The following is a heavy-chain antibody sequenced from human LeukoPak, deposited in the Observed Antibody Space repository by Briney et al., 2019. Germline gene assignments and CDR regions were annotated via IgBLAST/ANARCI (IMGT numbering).Heavy chain of an antibody. V-gene: IGHV3-21*01. D-gene: IGHD1-26*01. CDR1: GFTFSSYS. Sequence: GGSLRLSCAASGFTFSSYSMNWVRQAPGKGLEWVSSISSSSSYIYYADSVKGRFTISRDNAKNSLYLQMNSLRAEDTAVYYCASSGSYSEVVHYWGQGTLVTVSS. J-gene: IGHJ4*02. CDR2: ISSSSSYI. CDR3: ASSGSYSEVVHY.